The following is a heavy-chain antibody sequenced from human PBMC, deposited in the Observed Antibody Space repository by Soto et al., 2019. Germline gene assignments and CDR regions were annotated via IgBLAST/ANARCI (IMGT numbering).Heavy chain of an antibody. Sequence: ESGGGLVQPGGSLRLSCVASGFTFRNYEMNWVRQAPGRGLEWVSYISDSGSPIYYSDSVRGRFTISRDNAKNSVFLQMNSLRAEDTAVYYCARDSGTGVNAPRDSAFDLWGQGTMVTVSS. CDR1: GFTFRNYE. CDR2: ISDSGSPI. CDR3: ARDSGTGVNAPRDSAFDL. D-gene: IGHD1-26*01. V-gene: IGHV3-48*03. J-gene: IGHJ3*01.